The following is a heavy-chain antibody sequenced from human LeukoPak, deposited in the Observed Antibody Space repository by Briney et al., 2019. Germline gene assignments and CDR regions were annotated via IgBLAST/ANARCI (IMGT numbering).Heavy chain of an antibody. D-gene: IGHD3-10*01. CDR3: ARKMYGSGSYFLDY. Sequence: PGGSLRLSCAASGFTFSSYSMNWVRQAPGKGLEWVSSISSSSSYIYYADSVKGRFTISRDNAKNSLYLQMNSLRAEDTAVYYCARKMYGSGSYFLDYWGQGTLVTVSS. V-gene: IGHV3-21*01. CDR1: GFTFSSYS. J-gene: IGHJ4*02. CDR2: ISSSSSYI.